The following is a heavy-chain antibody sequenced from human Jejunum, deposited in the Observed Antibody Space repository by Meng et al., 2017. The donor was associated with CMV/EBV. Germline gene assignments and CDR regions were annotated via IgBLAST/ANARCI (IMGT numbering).Heavy chain of an antibody. CDR2: VHPDSGSP. CDR3: ARGWPYNGNFPRDI. J-gene: IGHJ4*02. D-gene: IGHD4-23*01. CDR1: GSIFPPYL. V-gene: IGHV1-46*01. Sequence: SGSIFPPYLVRWLRPAPGQGLGWVGMVHPDSGSPTCAQRFQCSVTLTSDTSTTTVYMEVTSLRFEDTAVYYCARGWPYNGNFPRDIWGQGTLVTVSS.